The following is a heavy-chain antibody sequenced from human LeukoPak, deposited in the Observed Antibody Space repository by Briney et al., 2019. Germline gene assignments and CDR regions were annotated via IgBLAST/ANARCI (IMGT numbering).Heavy chain of an antibody. CDR2: INPSGGST. CDR1: GYTFTSHY. CDR3: ARVDLVEAPPPFFDY. D-gene: IGHD1-26*01. J-gene: IGHJ4*02. V-gene: IGHV1-46*01. Sequence: ASVKVSCKASGYTFTSHYIHWVRQAPGQGLEWMGIINPSGGSTNYAQKFQGRVFMTSDTSTSTVYMELSSLRSEDTALYYCARVDLVEAPPPFFDYWGQGTLVTVSS.